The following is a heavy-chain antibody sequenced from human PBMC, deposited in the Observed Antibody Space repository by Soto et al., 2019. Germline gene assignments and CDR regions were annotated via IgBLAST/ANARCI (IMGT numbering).Heavy chain of an antibody. J-gene: IGHJ6*02. V-gene: IGHV3-74*01. D-gene: IGHD3-10*01. CDR1: GFTFSSYW. CDR2: INSDGSST. Sequence: SGGSLRLSCAASGFTFSSYWMHWVRQAPGKGLVWVSRINSDGSSTSYADSVKGRFTISRDNAKNTLYLQMNSLRAEDTAVYYCARDRLRHDYYGSGSYTYYYYYGMDAWGQGTTVTVSS. CDR3: ARDRLRHDYYGSGSYTYYYYYGMDA.